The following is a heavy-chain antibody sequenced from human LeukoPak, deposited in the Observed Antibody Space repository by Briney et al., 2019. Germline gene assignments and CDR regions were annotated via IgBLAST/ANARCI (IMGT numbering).Heavy chain of an antibody. CDR1: GGSFSGYY. J-gene: IGHJ3*02. V-gene: IGHV4-34*01. Sequence: PSETLSLTCAVYGGSFSGYYWSWIRQPPGKGLEWIGEINHSGSTNYNPSLKSRVTISVDTSKNQFSLKLSSVTAADTAVYYCAKDTPTYYYDSSGYYYEGAAFFDIWGQGTMVTVSS. CDR2: INHSGST. CDR3: AKDTPTYYYDSSGYYYEGAAFFDI. D-gene: IGHD3-22*01.